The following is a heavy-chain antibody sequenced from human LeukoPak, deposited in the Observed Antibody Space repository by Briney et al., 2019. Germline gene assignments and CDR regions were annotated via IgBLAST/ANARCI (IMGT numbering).Heavy chain of an antibody. V-gene: IGHV4-59*12. D-gene: IGHD3-9*01. CDR1: GGSIYGFY. CDR3: ARALRYFANYYYYGMDV. CDR2: VYFSGST. Sequence: SETLSLTCTVSGGSIYGFYWSWIRQSPGKGLEWIGYVYFSGSTNYNPSLKSRVTISVDTSKNQFSLKLSSVTAADTAVYYCARALRYFANYYYYGMDVWGKGTTVTVSS. J-gene: IGHJ6*04.